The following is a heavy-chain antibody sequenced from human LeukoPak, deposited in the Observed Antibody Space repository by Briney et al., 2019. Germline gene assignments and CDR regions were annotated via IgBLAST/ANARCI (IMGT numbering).Heavy chain of an antibody. J-gene: IGHJ4*02. V-gene: IGHV1-24*01. D-gene: IGHD6-19*01. CDR2: FDPEDGET. Sequence: ASVKVSCKVSGYTLTELSMHWVRQVPGKGLEWMGGFDPEDGETIYAQKFQGRVTMTEDTSTDTAYMELSSLRSEDTAVYYCATGIPPSSGWYIDYWGQGTLVTVSS. CDR3: ATGIPPSSGWYIDY. CDR1: GYTLTELS.